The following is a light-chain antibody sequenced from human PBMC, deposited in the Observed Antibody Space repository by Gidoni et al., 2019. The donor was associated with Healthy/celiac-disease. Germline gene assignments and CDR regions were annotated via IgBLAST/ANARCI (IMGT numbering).Light chain of an antibody. CDR1: SGHSSYA. V-gene: IGLV4-69*01. Sequence: QLVLTQSPSASASLGASVKLTCTLSSGHSSYAIAWHQQQPEKGPRYLMKLNSDGSHSKGDGIPDRFSSSSSGAERYLTISSLQSEDEADYYCQTWGTGIRVFGGGTKLTV. CDR3: QTWGTGIRV. J-gene: IGLJ2*01. CDR2: LNSDGSH.